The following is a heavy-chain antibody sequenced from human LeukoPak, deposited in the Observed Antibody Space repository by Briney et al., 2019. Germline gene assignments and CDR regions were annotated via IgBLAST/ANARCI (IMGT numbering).Heavy chain of an antibody. CDR3: ARGSSGYYSDY. D-gene: IGHD3-22*01. Sequence: SVKVSCKSSGYTFTSYDINWVRQATGQGLEWMGGIIPIFGTANYAQKFQGRVTITTDESTSTAYMELSSLRSEDTAVYYCARGSSGYYSDYWGQGTLVTVSS. J-gene: IGHJ4*02. CDR2: IIPIFGTA. V-gene: IGHV1-69*05. CDR1: GYTFTSYD.